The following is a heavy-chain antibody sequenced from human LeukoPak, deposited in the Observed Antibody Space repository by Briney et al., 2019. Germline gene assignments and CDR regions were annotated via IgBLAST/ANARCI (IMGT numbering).Heavy chain of an antibody. D-gene: IGHD3-10*01. CDR2: IYTSGST. CDR3: TTEKLKLIINEN. J-gene: IGHJ4*02. V-gene: IGHV4-4*07. Sequence: ASETLSLTCTVSGGSISSYYWSWIRQPAGKGLEWIGRIYTSGSTNYNPSLKSRVTMSVDTSKNQFSLKLSSVTAEDTAVYYCTTEKLKLIINENWGQGTLVTVSS. CDR1: GGSISSYY.